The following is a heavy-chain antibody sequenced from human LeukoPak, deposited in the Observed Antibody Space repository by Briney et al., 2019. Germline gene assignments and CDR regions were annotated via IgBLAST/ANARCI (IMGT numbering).Heavy chain of an antibody. Sequence: GGSLRLSCAASGFTFSSYGMHWVRQAPGKGLEWVAFIRYDGSNKYYADSVKGRFTISRDNSKNTLYLQMNSLRAEDTAVYYCARDLSSSNWNNFDYWGQGTLVTVSS. CDR2: IRYDGSNK. CDR3: ARDLSSSNWNNFDY. V-gene: IGHV3-30*02. J-gene: IGHJ4*02. CDR1: GFTFSSYG. D-gene: IGHD1/OR15-1a*01.